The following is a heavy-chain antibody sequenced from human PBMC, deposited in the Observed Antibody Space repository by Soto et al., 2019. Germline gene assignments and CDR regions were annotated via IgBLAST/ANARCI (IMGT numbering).Heavy chain of an antibody. CDR1: GYTFTSYA. Sequence: GASVKVSCKASGYTFTSYAMHWVRQAPGQRLEWMGWINAGNGNTKYSQKFQGRVTITRDTSASTAYMELSGLRSEDTAVYYCARASYDFWSGYYRSGAFDIWGQGTMVTVS. D-gene: IGHD3-3*01. V-gene: IGHV1-3*01. CDR3: ARASYDFWSGYYRSGAFDI. CDR2: INAGNGNT. J-gene: IGHJ3*02.